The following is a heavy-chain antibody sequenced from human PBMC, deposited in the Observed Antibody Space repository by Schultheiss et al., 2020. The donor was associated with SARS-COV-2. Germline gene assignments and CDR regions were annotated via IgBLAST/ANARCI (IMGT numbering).Heavy chain of an antibody. J-gene: IGHJ5*02. D-gene: IGHD1-1*01. CDR1: GGSFSGYY. Sequence: TLSLTCAVYGGSFSGYYWSWIRQPPGKALEWLALIDWDDDKYYSTSLKTRLTISKDTSKNQVVLTMTNMDPVDTATYYCARIVGTDNWFDPWGQGTLVTVSS. CDR2: IDWDDDK. V-gene: IGHV2-70*01. CDR3: ARIVGTDNWFDP.